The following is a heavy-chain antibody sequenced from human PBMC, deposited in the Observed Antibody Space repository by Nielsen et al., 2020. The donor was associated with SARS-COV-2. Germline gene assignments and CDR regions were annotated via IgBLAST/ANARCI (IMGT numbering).Heavy chain of an antibody. J-gene: IGHJ4*02. CDR1: GFIFDDFG. D-gene: IGHD2-15*01. V-gene: IGHV3-20*04. CDR2: INWSGSNT. CDR3: ARGGGGQDFDF. Sequence: GGSLTLSCAASGFIFDDFGMSWVRQAPGKGLERVSSINWSGSNTDYADPVKGRFTISRDNAKKSLYLQMNSLRAEDTALYYCARGGGGQDFDFWGQGTLVTVSS.